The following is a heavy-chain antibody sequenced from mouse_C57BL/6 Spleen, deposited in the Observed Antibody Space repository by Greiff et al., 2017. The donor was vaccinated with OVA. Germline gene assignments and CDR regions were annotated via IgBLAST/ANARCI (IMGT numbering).Heavy chain of an antibody. V-gene: IGHV1-76*01. CDR2: IYPGSGNT. J-gene: IGHJ2*01. D-gene: IGHD2-3*01. CDR1: GYTFTDYY. CDR3: ARHDGYYLYYFDY. Sequence: QVQLKQSGAELVRPGASVKLSCKASGYTFTDYYINWVKQRPGQGLEWIARIYPGSGNTYYNEKFKGKATLTAEKSSSTAYMQLSSLTSEDSAVYFCARHDGYYLYYFDYWGQGTTLTVSS.